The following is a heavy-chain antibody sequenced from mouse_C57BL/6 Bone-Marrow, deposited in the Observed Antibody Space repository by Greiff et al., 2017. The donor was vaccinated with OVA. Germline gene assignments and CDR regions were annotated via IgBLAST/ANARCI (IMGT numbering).Heavy chain of an antibody. V-gene: IGHV1-81*01. CDR1: GYTFTSYG. CDR2: IYPRSGTT. J-gene: IGHJ1*03. CDR3: ARREGYWYFDV. Sequence: QVQLQQSGAELARPGASVKLSCKASGYTFTSYGISWVKQRTGQGLEWIGEIYPRSGTTYYNEKFKGKATLTADKSSSTAYMELRSLTSEDSAVYFCARREGYWYFDVWGTGTTVTVSS.